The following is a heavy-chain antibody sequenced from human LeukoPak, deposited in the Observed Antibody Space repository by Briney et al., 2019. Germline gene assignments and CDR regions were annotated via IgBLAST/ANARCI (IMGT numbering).Heavy chain of an antibody. D-gene: IGHD3-10*02. CDR3: GELGITMIGGV. Sequence: GGSLTLLCGASGFTFRKMNGVRQARGRGLEWVSYISSSGSTIYYADSAKGRFTISRDNAKNSLYLQINSRRAEDKAVYYCGELGITMIGGVWGKGTTVTISS. J-gene: IGHJ6*04. CDR2: ISSSGSTI. V-gene: IGHV3-48*03. CDR1: GFTFRK.